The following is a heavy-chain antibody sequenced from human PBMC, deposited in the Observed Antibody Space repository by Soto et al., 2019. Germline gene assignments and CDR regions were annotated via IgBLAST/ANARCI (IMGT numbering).Heavy chain of an antibody. V-gene: IGHV4-59*01. CDR1: GGSISSYY. CDR2: IYYSGST. Sequence: SETLSLTCTVSGGSISSYYWSWIRQPPGKGLEWIGYIYYSGSTNYNPSLKSRVTISVDTSKNQFSLKLSSVTAADTAVYYCARAQLMVYAIDYWGQGTLVTVSS. CDR3: ARAQLMVYAIDY. J-gene: IGHJ4*02. D-gene: IGHD2-8*01.